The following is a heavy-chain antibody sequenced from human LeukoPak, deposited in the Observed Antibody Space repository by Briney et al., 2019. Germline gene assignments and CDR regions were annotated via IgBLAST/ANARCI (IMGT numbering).Heavy chain of an antibody. V-gene: IGHV5-51*01. CDR1: GYSFTSYW. CDR3: ASQNCYDSSGPNDAFDI. Sequence: PGESLKISCKGSGYSFTSYWIGWVRQMPGKGLEWMGIIYPGDSDTRYSPSFQGQVTISADKSISTAYLQWSSLKASDTAMYYCASQNCYDSSGPNDAFDIWGQGTMVTVSS. D-gene: IGHD3-22*01. CDR2: IYPGDSDT. J-gene: IGHJ3*02.